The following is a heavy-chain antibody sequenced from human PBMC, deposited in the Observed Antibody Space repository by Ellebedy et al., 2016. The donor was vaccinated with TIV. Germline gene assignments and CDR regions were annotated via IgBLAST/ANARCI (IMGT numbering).Heavy chain of an antibody. V-gene: IGHV4-34*01. D-gene: IGHD6-6*01. Sequence: MPGGSLRLSCAVYGGSFSGYYWSWIRQPPGKGLEWIGEINHSGSTNYNPSLKSRVTISVDTSKNQFSLKLSSVTAADTAVYYCARGAGYSSSSRYFQHWGQGTLVTVSS. CDR3: ARGAGYSSSSRYFQH. J-gene: IGHJ1*01. CDR2: INHSGST. CDR1: GGSFSGYY.